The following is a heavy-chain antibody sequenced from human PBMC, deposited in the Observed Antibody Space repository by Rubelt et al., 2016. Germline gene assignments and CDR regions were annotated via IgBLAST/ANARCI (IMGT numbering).Heavy chain of an antibody. V-gene: IGHV1-3*01. J-gene: IGHJ3*02. CDR3: AREDTTDRGWYDALDI. CDR2: INAGNGNT. D-gene: IGHD6-19*01. CDR1: GYTFTSYA. Sequence: QVQLVQSGAEVKKPGASVKVSCKASGYTFTSYAMHWVRQAPGQRLEWMGWINAGNGNTKYSQKFQGRVTITRDTSARTAYMGLSSLRSEDTAVYYCAREDTTDRGWYDALDIWGQGTMVTVSS.